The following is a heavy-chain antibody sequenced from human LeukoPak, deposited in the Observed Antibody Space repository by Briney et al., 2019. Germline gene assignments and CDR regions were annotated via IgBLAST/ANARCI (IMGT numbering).Heavy chain of an antibody. Sequence: GESLKISCKVSGYRFTSAWIGWVRQTPGKGLEWMGVIYPADFTTIYSPTFEGQVTIPADKSLNTAYLQWTSLKASDTAMYYCARRPTGPRTFDSWGQGTLDTVSS. CDR3: ARRPTGPRTFDS. CDR1: GYRFTSAW. D-gene: IGHD1-1*01. CDR2: IYPADFTT. J-gene: IGHJ4*02. V-gene: IGHV5-51*01.